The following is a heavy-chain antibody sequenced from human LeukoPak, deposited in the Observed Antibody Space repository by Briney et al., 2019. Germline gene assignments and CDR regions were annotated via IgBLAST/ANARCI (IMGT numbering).Heavy chain of an antibody. CDR2: IYYSGST. J-gene: IGHJ6*03. D-gene: IGHD1-26*01. CDR3: ARAPRGYYYYYMDV. V-gene: IGHV4-59*01. CDR1: GGSISSYY. Sequence: SETLSLTCTVSGGSISSYYWSWIRQPPGKGLEWIGYIYYSGSTNYNPSLKSRVTISVDTSKNQFSLKLSSVTAADTAVYYCARAPRGYYYYYMDVWGKGTTVTVSS.